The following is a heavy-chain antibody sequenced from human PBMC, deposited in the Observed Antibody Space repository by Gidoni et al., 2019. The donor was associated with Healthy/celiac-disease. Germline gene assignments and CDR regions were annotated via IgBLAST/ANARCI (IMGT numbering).Heavy chain of an antibody. CDR2: IIPILGIA. V-gene: IGHV1-69*02. Sequence: QVPLVQSGAEVKKPGSSVKVSCQASGGTFSSYTSSWVRQAPGQGLEWMGRIIPILGIANYAQKFQGRVTITADKSTSTAYMELSSLRSEDTAVYYCARIDSSSDDYWGQGTLVTVSS. CDR3: ARIDSSSDDY. D-gene: IGHD6-6*01. J-gene: IGHJ4*02. CDR1: GGTFSSYT.